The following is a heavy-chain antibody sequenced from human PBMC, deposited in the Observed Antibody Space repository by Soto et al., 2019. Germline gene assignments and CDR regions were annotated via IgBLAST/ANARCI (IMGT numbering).Heavy chain of an antibody. Sequence: EVQLVESGGGLVKPGGSLRLSCAASGFTFSSYSMNWVRQAPGKGLEWVSSISSSSSYIYYADSVKGRFTISRDNAKNSLYLQMNSLRAEDTAVYYCVRRHYLGTRGPDPFDIWGQGTMVTVSS. CDR3: VRRHYLGTRGPDPFDI. CDR1: GFTFSSYS. V-gene: IGHV3-21*01. CDR2: ISSSSSYI. D-gene: IGHD1-1*01. J-gene: IGHJ3*02.